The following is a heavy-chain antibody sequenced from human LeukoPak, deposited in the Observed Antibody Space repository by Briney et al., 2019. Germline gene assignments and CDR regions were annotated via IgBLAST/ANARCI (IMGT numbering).Heavy chain of an antibody. Sequence: SETLSLTCSVSGGSISTYSWSWIRLPPGKGPEWVGHMYYSGTTKYNPSLKSRVTMSVDTSKNQFSLKLSSVTAADMAVYYCARSYGDYSPFDYWGQGTLVTVSS. CDR1: GGSISTYS. CDR3: ARSYGDYSPFDY. J-gene: IGHJ4*02. CDR2: MYYSGTT. D-gene: IGHD4-17*01. V-gene: IGHV4-59*12.